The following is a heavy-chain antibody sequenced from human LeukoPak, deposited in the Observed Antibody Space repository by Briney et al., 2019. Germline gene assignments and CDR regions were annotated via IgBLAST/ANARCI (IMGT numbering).Heavy chain of an antibody. CDR1: GFTFSSYS. CDR3: AKRASSPPGKGAFDI. CDR2: ISGSGGST. Sequence: GGSLRLSCAGSGFTFSSYSMNWVRQAPGKGLEWVSAISGSGGSTYYAGSVKGRFTISRDNSKNTLYLQMNSLRAEDTAVYYCAKRASSPPGKGAFDIWGQGTMVTVSS. D-gene: IGHD3-10*01. V-gene: IGHV3-23*01. J-gene: IGHJ3*02.